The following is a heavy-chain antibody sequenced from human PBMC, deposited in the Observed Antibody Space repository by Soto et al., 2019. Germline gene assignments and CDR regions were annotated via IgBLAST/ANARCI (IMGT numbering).Heavy chain of an antibody. CDR3: ARVDGYCSGGSCHNYYYGMDV. CDR2: ISAYNGNT. J-gene: IGHJ6*02. D-gene: IGHD2-15*01. CDR1: GYTFTSYG. Sequence: QVQLVQSGAEVKKPGASVKVSCKASGYTFTSYGISWVRQAPGQGLEWMGWISAYNGNTNYAQKLQGRVTMTTDTSTSTAYMELRSLRSDDTAVYYCARVDGYCSGGSCHNYYYGMDVWGQGTTVTVSS. V-gene: IGHV1-18*01.